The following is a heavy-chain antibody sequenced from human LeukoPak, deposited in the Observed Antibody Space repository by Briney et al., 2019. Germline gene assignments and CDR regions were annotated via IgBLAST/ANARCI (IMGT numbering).Heavy chain of an antibody. Sequence: PGGFLRLSCAASGFTFSSYSMNWVRQAPGKGLEWVSYISSSSSTIYYADSVKGRFTISRDNAKNSLYLQMNSLRAEDTAVYYCAREPQWLSMGFDYWGQGTLVTVSS. V-gene: IGHV3-48*04. CDR2: ISSSSSTI. J-gene: IGHJ4*02. CDR1: GFTFSSYS. CDR3: AREPQWLSMGFDY. D-gene: IGHD6-19*01.